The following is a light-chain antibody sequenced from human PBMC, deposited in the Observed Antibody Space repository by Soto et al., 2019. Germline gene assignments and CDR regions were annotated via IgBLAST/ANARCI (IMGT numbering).Light chain of an antibody. CDR2: DAS. CDR3: QQYTSYPYT. Sequence: DIQMTQSPSTLSASVGDRVTITCRATQSIGASLAWYQQQPGKGPKLLIYDASTLETGVPTRFSGSGSGTEFTVTISSLQPDDFASYYCQQYTSYPYTIGQGTKLMI. V-gene: IGKV1-5*01. J-gene: IGKJ2*01. CDR1: QSIGAS.